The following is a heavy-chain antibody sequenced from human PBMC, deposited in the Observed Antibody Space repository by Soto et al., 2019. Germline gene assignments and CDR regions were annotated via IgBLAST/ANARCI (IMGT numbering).Heavy chain of an antibody. CDR2: INPSGGAA. V-gene: IGHV1-46*01. CDR3: ARDRKYYAFWSGYSYYYYYGMDV. J-gene: IGHJ6*02. CDR1: GYTFSRYH. Sequence: QVQLVQSGAEVKKPGASVKVSCKASGYTFSRYHMHWVRQAPGRGLEWVGMINPSGGAAAYAQKFPGRVTMTGDTPTSKVYMQLSKLRSEDTAVYYCARDRKYYAFWSGYSYYYYYGMDVWGQGTTVTVSS. D-gene: IGHD3-3*01.